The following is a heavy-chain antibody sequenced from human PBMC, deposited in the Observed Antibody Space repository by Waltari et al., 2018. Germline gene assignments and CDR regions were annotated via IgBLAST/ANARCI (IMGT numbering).Heavy chain of an antibody. J-gene: IGHJ5*02. Sequence: QVQLVQSGAEVKKPGASVKVSCQASGYTFTSYAVHWVRQAPGQRLEWMGWINAGNGNTKYSQKFQGRVTITRDTSASTAYMELSSLRSEDTAVYYCARAMDIVVVPVTEGWFDPWGQGTLVTVSS. D-gene: IGHD2-2*03. V-gene: IGHV1-3*01. CDR2: INAGNGNT. CDR3: ARAMDIVVVPVTEGWFDP. CDR1: GYTFTSYA.